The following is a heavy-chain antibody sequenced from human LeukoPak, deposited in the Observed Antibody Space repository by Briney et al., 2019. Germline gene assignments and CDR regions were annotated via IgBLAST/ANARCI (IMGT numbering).Heavy chain of an antibody. D-gene: IGHD4-11*01. J-gene: IGHJ4*02. CDR1: GFTFSSYG. V-gene: IGHV3-30*18. CDR3: AKGSNLDY. CDR2: ISYDGSNK. Sequence: PGRSLRLSCAASGFTFSSYGMHWVRQAPGKGPEWVAVISYDGSNKYYADSVKGRFTISRDNSKNTLYLQMNSLRAEDTAVYYCAKGSNLDYWGQGTLVTVSS.